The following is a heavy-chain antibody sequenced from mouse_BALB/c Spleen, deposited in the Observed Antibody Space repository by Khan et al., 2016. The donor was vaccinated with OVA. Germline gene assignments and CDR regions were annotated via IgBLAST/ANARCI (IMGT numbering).Heavy chain of an antibody. CDR2: ISPCSGNT. J-gene: IGHJ3*01. CDR1: GYIFIDYN. D-gene: IGHD1-3*01. Sequence: QVRLLQSGTELARPGASVQLSCKASGYIFIDYNINWVKQRTGQGLEWMGEISPCSGNTYYTENFKGQATLTAEKSSSTAYLQLSSLTSEDSAVYFRAREWGSWFPYWGQGTLSTGS. CDR3: AREWGSWFPY. V-gene: IGHV1-81*01.